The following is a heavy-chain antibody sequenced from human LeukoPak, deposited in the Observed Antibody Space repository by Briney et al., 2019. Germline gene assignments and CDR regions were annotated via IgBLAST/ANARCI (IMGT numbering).Heavy chain of an antibody. CDR2: IYSGGST. CDR3: ARGIAVAGTGFDY. V-gene: IGHV3-53*01. CDR1: GFTASRKY. D-gene: IGHD6-19*01. J-gene: IGHJ4*02. Sequence: GGSLRLSCAASGFTASRKYMSWVRQAPGKGLEWVSVIYSGGSTYYADSVKGRFTISRDNSKNTPYLQMNSLRAEDTAVYYCARGIAVAGTGFDYWGQGTLVTVSS.